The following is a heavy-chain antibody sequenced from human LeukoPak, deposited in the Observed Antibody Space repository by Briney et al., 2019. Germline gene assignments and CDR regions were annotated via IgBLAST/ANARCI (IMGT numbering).Heavy chain of an antibody. Sequence: ASVKVSCKASGYTFTSYGISWVRQAPGQGLEWVGWIRAYNGNTNYAQKLQGRVTMTTDTSTSTAYMELRSLRSDDTAVYYCARGGYSSGWYLGMDVWGQGTTVTVSS. V-gene: IGHV1-18*01. CDR3: ARGGYSSGWYLGMDV. D-gene: IGHD6-19*01. CDR1: GYTFTSYG. CDR2: IRAYNGNT. J-gene: IGHJ6*02.